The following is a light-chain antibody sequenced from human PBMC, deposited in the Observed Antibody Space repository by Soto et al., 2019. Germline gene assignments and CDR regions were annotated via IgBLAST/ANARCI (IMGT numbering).Light chain of an antibody. CDR1: QSVSVNS. J-gene: IGKJ3*01. Sequence: EIVLTQSPGTLSLSPGERATLSCRASQSVSVNSLAWYQQKGGQAPRLLIYAASTRATGVPDRFSGTGSGTDFALTISRLETDDYVVSYCQQYGGSPFTFGPGAKVHIK. CDR3: QQYGGSPFT. CDR2: AAS. V-gene: IGKV3-20*01.